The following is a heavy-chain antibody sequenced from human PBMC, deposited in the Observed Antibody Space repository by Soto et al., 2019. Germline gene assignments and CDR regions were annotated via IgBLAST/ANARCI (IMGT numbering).Heavy chain of an antibody. Sequence: QVQLVQSGAEVKKPGSSVKVSCKASGGTFSSYAISWVRQAPGQGLEWMGGIIPIFGTANYAQKFQGRVTITADESTRTAYMEMRSLRSEDTAVYYCARSRGYCSSTSCYSLVLAWFDPWGQGTLVTVSS. D-gene: IGHD2-2*01. J-gene: IGHJ5*02. CDR2: IIPIFGTA. CDR3: ARSRGYCSSTSCYSLVLAWFDP. V-gene: IGHV1-69*01. CDR1: GGTFSSYA.